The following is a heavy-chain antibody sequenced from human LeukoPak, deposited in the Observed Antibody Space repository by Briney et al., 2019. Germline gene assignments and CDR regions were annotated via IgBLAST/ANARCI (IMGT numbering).Heavy chain of an antibody. Sequence: GASVKVSCKASGYTFTGYYMHWVRQAPGQGLEWMGIINPSGGSTSYAQKFQGRVTMTRDMSTSTVYMELSSLRSEDTAVYYCARDYLGPGITMVRGVPDREDYWGQGTLVTVSS. CDR3: ARDYLGPGITMVRGVPDREDY. CDR2: INPSGGST. J-gene: IGHJ4*02. V-gene: IGHV1-46*01. CDR1: GYTFTGYY. D-gene: IGHD3-10*01.